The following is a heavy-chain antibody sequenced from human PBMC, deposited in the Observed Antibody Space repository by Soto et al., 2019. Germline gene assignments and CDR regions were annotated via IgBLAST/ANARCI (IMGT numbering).Heavy chain of an antibody. J-gene: IGHJ6*03. Sequence: QVQLVQSGAEVKKPGASVKVSCKASGYTFTGYYRHWVRQAPGQGLEWMGWINPNSGGTNYAQKFQGWVTMTRDTSITTASMELSRLRSDDTAVYYCARGPYTSSSLYYYYYYMDVWGKGTTVTVSS. CDR3: ARGPYTSSSLYYYYYYMDV. CDR2: INPNSGGT. V-gene: IGHV1-2*04. CDR1: GYTFTGYY. D-gene: IGHD6-6*01.